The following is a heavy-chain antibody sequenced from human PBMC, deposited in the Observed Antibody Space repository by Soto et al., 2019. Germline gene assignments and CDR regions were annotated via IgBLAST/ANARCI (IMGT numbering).Heavy chain of an antibody. CDR2: IYYSGST. CDR1: GDSISSGSYY. Sequence: TSETLALTCAVSGDSISSGSYYWSWIRQPPGKGLEWIGYIYYSGSTKYNPSLKSRVTISVDRSKNQFSLKLSSVTAADTAVYYCTRVWNGNFGALHSLDSWGQGTLVTAPQ. CDR3: TRVWNGNFGALHSLDS. V-gene: IGHV4-61*01. J-gene: IGHJ4*02. D-gene: IGHD3-3*01.